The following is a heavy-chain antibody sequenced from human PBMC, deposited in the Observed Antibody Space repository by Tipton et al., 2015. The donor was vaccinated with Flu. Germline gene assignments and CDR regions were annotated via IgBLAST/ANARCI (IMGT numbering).Heavy chain of an antibody. D-gene: IGHD3-10*01. V-gene: IGHV4-61*02. Sequence: TLSLTCTVSGGSISSGSYYWSWIRQPAGKGLEWIGRIYTTGSTNYNPSLKSRVTISADTSKNKFSLELRSVTAACTAVYYCARIYYYGSGDYYLDSWGQGTLVTVSS. CDR3: ARIYYYGSGDYYLDS. CDR1: GGSISSGSYY. CDR2: IYTTGST. J-gene: IGHJ4*02.